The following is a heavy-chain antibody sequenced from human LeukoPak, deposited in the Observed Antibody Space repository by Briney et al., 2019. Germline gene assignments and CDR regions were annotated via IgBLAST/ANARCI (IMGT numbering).Heavy chain of an antibody. CDR2: FYSGGST. J-gene: IGHJ4*02. V-gene: IGHV3-66*01. Sequence: GGSLRLSCAAFGFTVSSKYMSWVRQAPGKGLEWVSVFYSGGSTYYADSVRGRFTISRDNSKNTLYFQMNSLRAEDTAVYYCARGPGWNYFDYWGQGTLVTVSS. CDR1: GFTVSSKY. D-gene: IGHD6-19*01. CDR3: ARGPGWNYFDY.